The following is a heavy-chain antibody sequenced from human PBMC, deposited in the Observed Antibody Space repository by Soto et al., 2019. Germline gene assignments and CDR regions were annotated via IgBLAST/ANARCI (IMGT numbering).Heavy chain of an antibody. Sequence: EVQLVESGGGLVQPGGSLRLSCVASGFTVSTNYMNWVRQAPGKGLEWVSVIYSGGNTYYADSVKGRFTISRDNSTNTLYLQMDSLRVEDTAVYYCARDQWQLARLRGSDIWGQGTMVTVSS. CDR3: ARDQWQLARLRGSDI. J-gene: IGHJ3*02. V-gene: IGHV3-66*01. CDR1: GFTVSTNY. CDR2: IYSGGNT. D-gene: IGHD1-1*01.